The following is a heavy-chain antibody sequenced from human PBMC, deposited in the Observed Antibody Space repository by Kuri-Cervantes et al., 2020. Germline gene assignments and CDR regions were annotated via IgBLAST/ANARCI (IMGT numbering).Heavy chain of an antibody. CDR3: AKGSIAVAP. Sequence: ETLSLTCAASGFTFSSYAMSWVRQAPGKGLEWVSAISGSGGSTYYADSVKGRFTISRDNSKNTLYLQMDSLRAEDTAVYYCAKGSIAVAPWGQGTMVTVSS. J-gene: IGHJ3*01. CDR1: GFTFSSYA. V-gene: IGHV3-23*01. D-gene: IGHD6-19*01. CDR2: ISGSGGST.